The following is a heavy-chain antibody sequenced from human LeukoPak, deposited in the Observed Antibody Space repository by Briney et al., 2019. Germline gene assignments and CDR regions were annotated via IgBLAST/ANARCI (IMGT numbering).Heavy chain of an antibody. CDR3: AKGKNTGSYLSHVDY. D-gene: IGHD3-10*01. J-gene: IGHJ4*02. V-gene: IGHV3-43*01. CDR2: ITWDGGST. Sequence: PGGSLRLSCAASGFTFHDYAMHWVRQAPGKGLEWVSLITWDGGSTYYADSVKGRFTISRDNSKNSLYLQMNSLRTEDTALYYCAKGKNTGSYLSHVDYWGQGTLVTVSS. CDR1: GFTFHDYA.